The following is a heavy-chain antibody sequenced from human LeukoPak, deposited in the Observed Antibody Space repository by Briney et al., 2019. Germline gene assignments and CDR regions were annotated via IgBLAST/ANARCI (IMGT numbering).Heavy chain of an antibody. D-gene: IGHD6-13*01. CDR3: ARLSYLGIAAAGSTFDI. CDR1: GFTFSSYS. J-gene: IGHJ3*02. Sequence: GGSLRLSCAASGFTFSSYSMSWVRQAPGKGLEWVANIKQDGSEKYYVDSVKGRFTISRDNAKNSLYLQMNSLRAEDTAVYYCARLSYLGIAAAGSTFDIWGQGTMVTVSS. V-gene: IGHV3-7*01. CDR2: IKQDGSEK.